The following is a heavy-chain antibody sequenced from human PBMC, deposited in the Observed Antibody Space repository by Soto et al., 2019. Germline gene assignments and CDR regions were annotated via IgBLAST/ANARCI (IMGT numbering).Heavy chain of an antibody. Sequence: ASVKVSCKSSGYTFSTYGISWVRQAPGQGLEWMGWISGYNGNTNYGQKFQGRVTMTADTSTSTSYMELRTLRSDDTAVYYCARGKPFLEWLLSRYYFDYWGQGTLVTVSS. V-gene: IGHV1-18*04. D-gene: IGHD3-3*02. CDR1: GYTFSTYG. CDR3: ARGKPFLEWLLSRYYFDY. J-gene: IGHJ4*02. CDR2: ISGYNGNT.